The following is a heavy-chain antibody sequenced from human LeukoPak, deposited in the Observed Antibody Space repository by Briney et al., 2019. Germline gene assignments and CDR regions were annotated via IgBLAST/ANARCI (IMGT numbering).Heavy chain of an antibody. CDR1: GGSISSSSYY. J-gene: IGHJ4*02. D-gene: IGHD2-2*02. V-gene: IGHV4-39*01. Sequence: SETLSLTCTVSGGSISSSSYYWGWIRQPPGKGLEWIGSIYYSGSTYYNPSLKSRVTISVDTSKNQFALKLSSVTAADTAVYXXAXXRXXYGXXXXIPXGYFDYWGQGTLVTVSS. CDR2: IYYSGST. CDR3: AXXRXXYGXXXXIPXGYFDY.